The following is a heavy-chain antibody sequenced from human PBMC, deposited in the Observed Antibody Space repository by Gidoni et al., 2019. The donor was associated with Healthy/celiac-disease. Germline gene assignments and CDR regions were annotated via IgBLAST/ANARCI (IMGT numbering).Heavy chain of an antibody. J-gene: IGHJ4*02. CDR2: ST. CDR3: AGAGRDGCDY. V-gene: IGHV4-39*01. Sequence: STYYNPSLKSRVTISVDTSKNQFSLKLSSVTAADTAVYYCAGAGRDGCDYWGLGTLVTVSS. D-gene: IGHD6-19*01.